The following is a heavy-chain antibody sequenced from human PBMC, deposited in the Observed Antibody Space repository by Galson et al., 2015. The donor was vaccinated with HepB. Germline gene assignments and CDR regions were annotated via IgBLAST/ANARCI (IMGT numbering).Heavy chain of an antibody. V-gene: IGHV3-73*01. Sequence: SLRLSCAASGFTFSGSAMHWVRQASGKGLEWVGRIRSKANGYATAYAASVKGRFTISRDDSKNTAYLQMNSLKTEDTAVYYCTRTTTSGHDYWGQGTLVTVSS. J-gene: IGHJ4*02. D-gene: IGHD4-17*01. CDR3: TRTTTSGHDY. CDR1: GFTFSGSA. CDR2: IRSKANGYAT.